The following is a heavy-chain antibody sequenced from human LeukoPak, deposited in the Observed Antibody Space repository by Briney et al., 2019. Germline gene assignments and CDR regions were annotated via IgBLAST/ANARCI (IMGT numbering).Heavy chain of an antibody. V-gene: IGHV1-2*02. CDR3: ARADSDVFDF. J-gene: IGHJ3*01. Sequence: ASVKVSCKASGYTFTAYYMHWVRQAPGQGLEWMGWIKPNSGDTKYAQNFQGRLTMTRDTSISTAYMELNSLRSDDTAVYYCARADSDVFDFWGKGKMVTVSS. CDR2: IKPNSGDT. CDR1: GYTFTAYY.